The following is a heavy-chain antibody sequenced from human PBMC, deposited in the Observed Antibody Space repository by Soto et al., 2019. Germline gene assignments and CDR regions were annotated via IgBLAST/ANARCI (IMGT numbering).Heavy chain of an antibody. J-gene: IGHJ6*02. D-gene: IGHD6-13*01. V-gene: IGHV1-2*04. CDR3: ARGGSSSWYGDYYYGMDV. CDR1: GYTFTGYN. CDR2: INPNSGGT. Sequence: GASVKVSCKASGYTFTGYNMHWVRQAPGQGLEWMGWINPNSGGTNYAQKFQGWVTMTRDTSISTAYMELSRLRSDDTAVYYCARGGSSSWYGDYYYGMDVWGQGTTVTVS.